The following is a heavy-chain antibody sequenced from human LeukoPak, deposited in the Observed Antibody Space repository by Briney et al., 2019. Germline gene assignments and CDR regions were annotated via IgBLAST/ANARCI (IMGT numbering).Heavy chain of an antibody. V-gene: IGHV3-23*01. CDR1: GFTFSSYA. CDR2: ISGSGGST. Sequence: GGSLRLSCAASGFTFSSYAMSWVRQAPGKGLEWGSAISGSGGSTYYADSVKGRFTISRDNSKNTLYLQMNSLRAEDTAVYYCATYSTTYYDILTGYYPDYWGQGTLVTVSS. CDR3: ATYSTTYYDILTGYYPDY. D-gene: IGHD3-9*01. J-gene: IGHJ4*02.